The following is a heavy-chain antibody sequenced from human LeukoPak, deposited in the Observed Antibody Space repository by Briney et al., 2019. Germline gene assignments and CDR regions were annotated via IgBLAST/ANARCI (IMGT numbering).Heavy chain of an antibody. CDR1: GFSVSSNY. D-gene: IGHD1-26*01. V-gene: IGHV3-66*01. CDR2: INSGGST. J-gene: IGHJ4*02. Sequence: PGGSLRLSCAVSGFSVSSNYMSWVRQAPGKGLEWVSVINSGGSTYYADSVKGRFTISRDNSKNTLYLQMNSLRAEDTAVYYCARDLSGSYSYFDCWGQGTLVTVSS. CDR3: ARDLSGSYSYFDC.